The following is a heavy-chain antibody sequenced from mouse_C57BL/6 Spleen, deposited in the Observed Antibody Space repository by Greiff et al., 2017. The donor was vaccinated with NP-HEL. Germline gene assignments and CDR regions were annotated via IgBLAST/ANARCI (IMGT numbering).Heavy chain of an antibody. V-gene: IGHV1-82*01. D-gene: IGHD1-1*01. CDR2: IYPGDGDT. J-gene: IGHJ4*01. Sequence: QVQLQQSGPELVKPGASVKISCKASGYAFSSSWMNWVKQRPGKGLEWIGRIYPGDGDTNYNGKFKGKATLTADKSSSTAYMQLSSLTSEDSAVYFCADGSSYEDYAMDDWGQGTSVTVSS. CDR1: GYAFSSSW. CDR3: ADGSSYEDYAMDD.